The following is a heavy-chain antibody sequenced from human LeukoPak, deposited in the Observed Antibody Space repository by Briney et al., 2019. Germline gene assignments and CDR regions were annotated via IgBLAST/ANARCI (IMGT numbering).Heavy chain of an antibody. J-gene: IGHJ4*02. CDR3: AKEIAVAGPGPLAY. V-gene: IGHV3-9*01. CDR2: ISWNSGSI. CDR1: GFTFDDYA. Sequence: GRSLRLSCAASGFTFDDYAMHWVRQAPGKGLEWVSGISWNSGSIGYADSVKGRFTISRDNAKNSLYLQMNSLRAEDTALYYCAKEIAVAGPGPLAYWGQGTLVTVSS. D-gene: IGHD6-19*01.